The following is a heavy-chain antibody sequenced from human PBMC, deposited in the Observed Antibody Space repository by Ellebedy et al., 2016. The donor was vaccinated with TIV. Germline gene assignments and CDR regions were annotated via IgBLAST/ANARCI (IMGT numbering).Heavy chain of an antibody. CDR2: IIPIFGTA. CDR1: GGTFSSYA. J-gene: IGHJ3*02. Sequence: SVKVSXXASGGTFSSYAISWVRQAPGQGLEWMGGIIPIFGTANYAQKFQGRVTITADESTSTAYMELSSLRSEDTAVYYCARVWDDGVGFDIWGQGTMVTVSS. CDR3: ARVWDDGVGFDI. V-gene: IGHV1-69*13. D-gene: IGHD1-1*01.